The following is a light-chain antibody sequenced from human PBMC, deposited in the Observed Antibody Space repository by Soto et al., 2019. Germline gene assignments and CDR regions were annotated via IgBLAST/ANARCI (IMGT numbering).Light chain of an antibody. CDR3: CSFASSNTWV. J-gene: IGLJ3*02. Sequence: QSALTQPPSASGSPGQSVTISCTGTSSDVGAYNYVSWYQQHAGKAPKLVIYEVTKRPSGVPDRFSGSKSANTASLTVSGLQAEDEADYYCCSFASSNTWVFGGGTKLIVL. CDR2: EVT. V-gene: IGLV2-8*01. CDR1: SSDVGAYNY.